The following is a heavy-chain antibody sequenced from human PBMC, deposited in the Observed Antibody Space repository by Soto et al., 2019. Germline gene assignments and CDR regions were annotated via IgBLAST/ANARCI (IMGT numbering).Heavy chain of an antibody. J-gene: IGHJ6*02. Sequence: VGSLRLSCAASGFTFSSYAMHWVRQAPGKGLEWVAVISYDGSNKYYADSVKGRFTISRDNSKNTLYLQMNSLRAEDTAVYYCARGHYDILTATGEPYYYYGMDVWGQGTTVTVSS. CDR1: GFTFSSYA. CDR3: ARGHYDILTATGEPYYYYGMDV. V-gene: IGHV3-30-3*01. D-gene: IGHD3-9*01. CDR2: ISYDGSNK.